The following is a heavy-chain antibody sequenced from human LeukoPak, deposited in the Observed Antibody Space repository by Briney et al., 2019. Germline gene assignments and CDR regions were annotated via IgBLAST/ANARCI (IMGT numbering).Heavy chain of an antibody. Sequence: SETLSLTCAVYGGSFSGYYWSWIRQHPGKGLEWIGYIYYSGSTYYNPSLKSRVTISVDTSKNQFSLKLSSVTAADTAVYYCARGLSGYAGYWGQGTLVTVSS. CDR2: IYYSGST. CDR1: GGSFSGYY. D-gene: IGHD5-12*01. J-gene: IGHJ4*02. V-gene: IGHV4-31*11. CDR3: ARGLSGYAGY.